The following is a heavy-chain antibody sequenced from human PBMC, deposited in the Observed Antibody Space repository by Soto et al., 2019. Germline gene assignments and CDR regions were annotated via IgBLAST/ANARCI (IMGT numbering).Heavy chain of an antibody. D-gene: IGHD6-19*01. CDR3: ARPLVAPVAGPYYYGMDV. Sequence: GGSLRLSCTASGFTFNSYGFNWVRQAPGKGLEWVAVIWYDGNTKYYADSVKGRFTISRDNLRSTVYLQMNSLTAEDTAVYYCARPLVAPVAGPYYYGMDVWGQGTTVAVSS. J-gene: IGHJ6*02. V-gene: IGHV3-33*01. CDR2: IWYDGNTK. CDR1: GFTFNSYG.